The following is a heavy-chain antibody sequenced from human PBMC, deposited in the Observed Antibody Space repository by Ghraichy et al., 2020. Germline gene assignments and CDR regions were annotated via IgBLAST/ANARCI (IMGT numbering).Heavy chain of an antibody. CDR2: IYPGDSDT. CDR3: ATSRLYRGSSYGSIPAFYYYGMDV. CDR1: GYSFSNYW. J-gene: IGHJ6*02. Sequence: GESLNISCQGSGYSFSNYWVGWVRQVPGKGLEWMGIIYPGDSDTRYSPSFQGQVTISVDKSINTAFLQWSRLEASDTAMYYCATSRLYRGSSYGSIPAFYYYGMDVWGQGTTVIVSS. V-gene: IGHV5-51*01. D-gene: IGHD3-16*02.